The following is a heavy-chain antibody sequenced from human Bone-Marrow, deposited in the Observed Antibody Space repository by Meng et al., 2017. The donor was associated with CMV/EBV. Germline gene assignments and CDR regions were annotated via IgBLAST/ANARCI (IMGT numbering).Heavy chain of an antibody. J-gene: IGHJ4*02. V-gene: IGHV3-21*04. D-gene: IGHD4-17*01. CDR3: AKDLASNGDSDYFDP. Sequence: GESLKISCAASGFTFSSYSMNWVRQAPGKGLEWVSSISSSSSYIYYADSVKGRFTISRDNSRNTLYLQLSSLRVEDTAIYHVAKDLASNGDSDYFDPWGPGTQVTVSS. CDR2: ISSSSSYI. CDR1: GFTFSSYS.